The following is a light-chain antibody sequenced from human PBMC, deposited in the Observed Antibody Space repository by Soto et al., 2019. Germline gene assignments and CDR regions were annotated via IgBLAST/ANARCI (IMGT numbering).Light chain of an antibody. CDR2: DAS. Sequence: DIQMTQSPSTLSASVGDRVTITCRASQSISSWLAWYQQKPGKAPKLLIYDASSLESGVPSRFSGSGSGKEFTLTISSLQPDDFPTYYCQQYNSSSAALGQGTKVDIK. V-gene: IGKV1-5*01. CDR3: QQYNSSSAA. J-gene: IGKJ1*01. CDR1: QSISSW.